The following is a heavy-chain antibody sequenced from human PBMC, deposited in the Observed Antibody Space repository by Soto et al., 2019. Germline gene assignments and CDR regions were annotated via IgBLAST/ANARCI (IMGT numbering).Heavy chain of an antibody. CDR2: INSDGSNT. CDR3: SRDVVVGAKALNY. V-gene: IGHV3-74*01. Sequence: GGSLRLSCAASGVTFSSYWMHWVRHAPGRGLLWVSRINSDGSNTDFADSVRGRFTISRDNAKNTLYLQMNSLRVEDTAVYFCSRDVVVGAKALNYWGQGALGTVSS. CDR1: GVTFSSYW. J-gene: IGHJ4*02. D-gene: IGHD2-15*01.